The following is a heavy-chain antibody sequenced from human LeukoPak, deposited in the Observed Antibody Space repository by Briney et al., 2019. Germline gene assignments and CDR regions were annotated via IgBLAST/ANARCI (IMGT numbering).Heavy chain of an antibody. CDR1: GGSISSYY. CDR2: IYYSGST. J-gene: IGHJ4*02. CDR3: ARAYYYDSSGPHFDY. D-gene: IGHD3-22*01. V-gene: IGHV4-59*01. Sequence: SETLSLTCTVSGGSISSYYWSWIWQPPGKGLEWIGYIYYSGSTNYNPSLKSRVTISVDTSKNQFSLKLSSVTAADTAVYYCARAYYYDSSGPHFDYWGQGTLVTVSS.